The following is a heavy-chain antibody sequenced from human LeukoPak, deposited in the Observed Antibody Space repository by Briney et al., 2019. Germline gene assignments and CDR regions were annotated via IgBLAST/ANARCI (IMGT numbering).Heavy chain of an antibody. J-gene: IGHJ4*02. V-gene: IGHV1-3*01. D-gene: IGHD3-10*01. Sequence: ASVKVSCKASGYTFTSYAMHWVRQAPGQRLEWMGWINAGNGNTKYSQKFQGRVTITRDTSASTAYMELSSLRSEDTAVYYCARGGKVRGVTIDYWGQGTLVTVSS. CDR3: ARGGKVRGVTIDY. CDR2: INAGNGNT. CDR1: GYTFTSYA.